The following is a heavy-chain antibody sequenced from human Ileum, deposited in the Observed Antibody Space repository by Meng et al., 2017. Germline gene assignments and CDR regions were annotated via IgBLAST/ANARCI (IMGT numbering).Heavy chain of an antibody. V-gene: IGHV6-1*01. CDR2: TYYRSEWHN. CDR1: AGSVSRKREA. J-gene: IGHJ4*02. CDR3: ATWRFGY. Sequence: QLQPPQYVARPLNPPTATSRTCAISAGSVSRKREAWNWIRQAPARGLEWLGRTYYRSEWHNDYAEHVKVRISINPDKSKIQFSLRLNSVTPEDTAVYYCATWRFGYWGQGTLVTVSS.